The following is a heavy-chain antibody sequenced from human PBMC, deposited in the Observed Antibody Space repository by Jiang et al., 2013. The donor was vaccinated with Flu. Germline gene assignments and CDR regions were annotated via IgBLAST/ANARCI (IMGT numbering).Heavy chain of an antibody. CDR3: ARDDGSTWLKDH. V-gene: IGHV1-3*01. CDR1: GYTFSKYA. J-gene: IGHJ4*02. Sequence: CKASGYTFSKYAMHWVRQAPGQRPEWMGCINPASGGTEYSQKFQGTVSITRDTSATTVYMELSSLRSEDTALYYCARDDGSTWLKDHWGQGTLVTVSS. CDR2: INPASGGT. D-gene: IGHD6-13*01.